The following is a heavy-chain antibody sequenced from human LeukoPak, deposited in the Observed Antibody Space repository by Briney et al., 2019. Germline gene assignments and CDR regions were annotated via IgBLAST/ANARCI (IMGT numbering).Heavy chain of an antibody. J-gene: IGHJ4*02. CDR1: GFTFSTYT. D-gene: IGHD3-10*01. CDR3: AKDRIYADGLWDFDY. Sequence: GGSLRLSCTASGFTFSTYTMSWVRQAPGEGLKWVSGILTSGGTYYADSVKGRFTISRDNSKNTLYLQMNSLSADDTAVYYCAKDRIYADGLWDFDYWGQGTLVTVSS. CDR2: ILTSGGT. V-gene: IGHV3-23*01.